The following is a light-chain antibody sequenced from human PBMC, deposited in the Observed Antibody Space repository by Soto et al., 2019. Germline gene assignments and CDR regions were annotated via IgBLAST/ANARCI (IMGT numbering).Light chain of an antibody. CDR3: SSYTSSSIDYV. V-gene: IGLV2-14*01. J-gene: IGLJ1*01. CDR1: SSDVGGYNY. Sequence: QSALTQPASVSGSPGQSITISCTGTSSDVGGYNYVSWYQQHPGKAPKLMIYEVSNRPSGVSNRFPGSKSGNTASLTISGLQAEDEADYYCSSYTSSSIDYVFGTGTQLTVL. CDR2: EVS.